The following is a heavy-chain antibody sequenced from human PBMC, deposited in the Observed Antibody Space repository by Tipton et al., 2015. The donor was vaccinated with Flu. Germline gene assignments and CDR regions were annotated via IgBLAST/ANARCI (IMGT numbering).Heavy chain of an antibody. J-gene: IGHJ3*02. Sequence: TLSLTCTVSGGSISSGSYYWSWIRQPAGKGLEWIGRIYTSGSTNYNPSLKSRVTISVDTSKNQFSLKLSSVTAADTAVYYCARGVIYYGSSGPITDAFDIWGQGTMVTVSS. V-gene: IGHV4-61*02. D-gene: IGHD3-22*01. CDR1: GGSISSGSYY. CDR2: IYTSGST. CDR3: ARGVIYYGSSGPITDAFDI.